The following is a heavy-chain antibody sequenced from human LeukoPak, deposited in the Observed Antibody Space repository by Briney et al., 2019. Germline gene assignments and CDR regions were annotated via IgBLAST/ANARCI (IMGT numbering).Heavy chain of an antibody. V-gene: IGHV4-34*09. CDR1: GGSFSGYY. D-gene: IGHD3-16*02. CDR3: ARVPITFGGVIVKHAFDI. CDR2: INHSGST. Sequence: SETLSLTCAVYGGSFSGYYWSWIRQPPGKGLEWIGEINHSGSTYYNPFLKSRVTISVDTSKNQFSLKLSSVTAADTAVYYCARVPITFGGVIVKHAFDIWGQGTMVTVSS. J-gene: IGHJ3*02.